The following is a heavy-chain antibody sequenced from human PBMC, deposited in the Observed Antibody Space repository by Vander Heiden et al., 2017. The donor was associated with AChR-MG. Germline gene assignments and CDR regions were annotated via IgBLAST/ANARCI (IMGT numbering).Heavy chain of an antibody. V-gene: IGHV3-23*01. CDR1: GFPFRSYA. Sequence: EVQLLESGGGLVQPGGSLRLSCAASGFPFRSYAMSWVRQAPGKGLEWVSAITDTGDDTYHADSVKGRFTISRDNSKNTLYMQMNSLRAEDTAVYYCAKGSASSRPYYFDYWGQGALVTVSS. CDR3: AKGSASSRPYYFDY. CDR2: ITDTGDDT. J-gene: IGHJ4*02. D-gene: IGHD6-6*01.